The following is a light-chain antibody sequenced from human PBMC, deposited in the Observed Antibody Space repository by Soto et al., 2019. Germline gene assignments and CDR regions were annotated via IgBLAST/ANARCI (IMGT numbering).Light chain of an antibody. CDR2: GAS. V-gene: IGKV3-20*01. CDR3: QQYGSSPLYT. J-gene: IGKJ2*01. CDR1: QSVSSNY. Sequence: EIVLTQSPGTLSLSPGERATLSCRASQSVSSNYLAWYQQKPGQAPRLLIYGASSRATGIPDRFSGSGSGPDFTITISRLEPEDFAVYYCQQYGSSPLYTFGQGTKLEIK.